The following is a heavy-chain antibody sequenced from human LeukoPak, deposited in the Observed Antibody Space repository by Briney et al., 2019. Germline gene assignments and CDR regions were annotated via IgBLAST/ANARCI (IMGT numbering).Heavy chain of an antibody. J-gene: IGHJ4*02. Sequence: PSETLSLTCALYGGSFSGYYWSWIRQSPGKGLEWIGQTNHSGYTNYKPSLKSRVTMSVDTSKNQFSLKLISMTAADTAVYYCARLGSRVLWGQGTLVTVSS. CDR2: TNHSGYT. V-gene: IGHV4-34*01. D-gene: IGHD1-26*01. CDR1: GGSFSGYY. CDR3: ARLGSRVL.